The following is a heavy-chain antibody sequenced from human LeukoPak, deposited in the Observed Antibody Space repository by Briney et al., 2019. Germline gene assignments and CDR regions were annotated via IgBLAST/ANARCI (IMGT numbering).Heavy chain of an antibody. J-gene: IGHJ4*02. CDR2: ISGSGGST. CDR3: AKDTTYYDFWSGYYTREEQQYYFDY. Sequence: GGSLRLSCAASGFTFSSYAMSWVRQAPGKGLEWVSAISGSGGSTYYADSVKGRFTISRDNSKNTLYLQMNSLRAEDTAVYYCAKDTTYYDFWSGYYTREEQQYYFDYWGQGTLVTVSS. V-gene: IGHV3-23*01. CDR1: GFTFSSYA. D-gene: IGHD3-3*01.